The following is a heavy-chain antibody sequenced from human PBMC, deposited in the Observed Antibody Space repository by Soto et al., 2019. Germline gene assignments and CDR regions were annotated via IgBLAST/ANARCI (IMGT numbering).Heavy chain of an antibody. CDR1: GGTFSRHA. CDR3: AGGWGYDSNDYCYAY. CDR2: IIPIFGTA. J-gene: IGHJ4*02. Sequence: QVQLVQSGAEVRKPGSSVKVSCKASGGTFSRHAISWVRQAPGQGLEWMGGIIPIFGTANHAQKFQGRVTIIADESTSTVYMELSSLRSEDTAMYYCAGGWGYDSNDYCYAYGGQGTLVIVSS. D-gene: IGHD3-22*01. V-gene: IGHV1-69*01.